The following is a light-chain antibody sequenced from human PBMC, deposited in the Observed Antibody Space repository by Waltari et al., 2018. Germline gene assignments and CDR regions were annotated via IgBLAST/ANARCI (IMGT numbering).Light chain of an antibody. V-gene: IGKV4-1*01. CDR1: QTILYSSYNKNY. Sequence: DIVMTQSPDSLAVSLGETTTLNCKSSQTILYSSYNKNYLAWYQVKPGQAPKLLVYGTSTRETGVPDRFSGSESGTDFTLTITSLQAEDVAVYYCQQYYTIPWTFGHGTKVEVK. J-gene: IGKJ1*01. CDR2: GTS. CDR3: QQYYTIPWT.